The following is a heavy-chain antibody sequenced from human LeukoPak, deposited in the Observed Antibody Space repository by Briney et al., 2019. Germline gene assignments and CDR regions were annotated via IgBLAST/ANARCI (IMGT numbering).Heavy chain of an antibody. CDR2: IYYSGST. CDR3: ARDHGYSYGYYYYGMDV. CDR1: GGSISSYY. D-gene: IGHD5-18*01. V-gene: IGHV4-59*01. J-gene: IGHJ6*02. Sequence: SETLSLTCTVSGGSISSYYWSWIRQPPGKGLEWIGYIYYSGSTNYNPSLKSRVTIPVDTSKNQFSLKLSSVTAADTAVYYCARDHGYSYGYYYYGMDVWGQGTTVTVSS.